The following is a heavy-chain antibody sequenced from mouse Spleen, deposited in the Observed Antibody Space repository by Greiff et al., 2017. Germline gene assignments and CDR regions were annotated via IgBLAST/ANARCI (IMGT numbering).Heavy chain of an antibody. V-gene: IGHV1-69*01. CDR1: GYTFTSYW. CDR2: IDPSDSYT. CDR3: AGGGDYVYYYAMDY. J-gene: IGHJ4*01. Sequence: VQLQQPGAELVMPGASVKLSCKASGYTFTSYWMHWVKQRPGQGLEWIGEIDPSDSYTNYNQKFKGKATLTVDKSSSTAYMQLSSLTSEDSAVYYCAGGGDYVYYYAMDYWGQGTSVTVSS. D-gene: IGHD2-13*01.